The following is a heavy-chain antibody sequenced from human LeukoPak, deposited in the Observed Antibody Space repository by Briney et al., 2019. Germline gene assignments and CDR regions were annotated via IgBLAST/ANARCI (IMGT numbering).Heavy chain of an antibody. CDR2: ISSSGSTI. Sequence: GGSLRLSCAASGFTFSSYAMSWVRQAPGKGLEWVSYISSSGSTIYYADSVKGRFTISRDNAKNSLYLQMNSLRAEDTAVYYCARSTTVTNFDYWGQGTLVTVSS. D-gene: IGHD4-17*01. V-gene: IGHV3-48*03. CDR1: GFTFSSYA. CDR3: ARSTTVTNFDY. J-gene: IGHJ4*02.